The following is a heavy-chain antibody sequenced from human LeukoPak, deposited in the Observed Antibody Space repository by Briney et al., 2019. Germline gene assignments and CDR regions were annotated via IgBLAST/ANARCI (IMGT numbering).Heavy chain of an antibody. D-gene: IGHD1-26*01. J-gene: IGHJ4*02. CDR2: INQDGGKK. CDR1: GFNFSSYW. Sequence: GGSLRLSCAASGFNFSSYWMSWVRQAPGRGLEWVANINQDGGKKYYVDSVRGRFAISRDNAENSVYLQMNSLRAEDTALYYCARGGAPDNWGQGTLVTVSS. CDR3: ARGGAPDN. V-gene: IGHV3-7*01.